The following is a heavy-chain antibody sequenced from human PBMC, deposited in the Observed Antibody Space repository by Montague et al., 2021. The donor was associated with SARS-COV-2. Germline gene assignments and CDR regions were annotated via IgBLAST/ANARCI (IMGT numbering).Heavy chain of an antibody. CDR1: GESFSSFF. V-gene: IGHV4-34*01. CDR3: ARRDPQTLSVISLRGKSANDY. D-gene: IGHD4-11*01. J-gene: IGHJ4*02. CDR2: INDRGITNY. Sequence: SETLSLTCTVYGESFSSFFWSWIRQPPGKGLEWIAEINDRGITNYNYNPSLGSRVTISADTSKNQFSLKLRSVTAADTAVYYCARRDPQTLSVISLRGKSANDYWGQGTLVTVSS.